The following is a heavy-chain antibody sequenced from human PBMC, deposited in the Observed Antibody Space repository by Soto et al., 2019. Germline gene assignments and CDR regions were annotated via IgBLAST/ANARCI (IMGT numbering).Heavy chain of an antibody. Sequence: EVQLVESGGGLVKPGGSLRLSCAASGFTFSSYSMNWVRQAPGKGLEWVSSISSSSSYIYYADSVKGRFTISRDNAKNSLYLQRNSLRAEDTAVYYCARDPQDCSGGSCYSGSIWGQGTMVTVSS. CDR3: ARDPQDCSGGSCYSGSI. CDR1: GFTFSSYS. D-gene: IGHD2-15*01. CDR2: ISSSSSYI. V-gene: IGHV3-21*01. J-gene: IGHJ3*02.